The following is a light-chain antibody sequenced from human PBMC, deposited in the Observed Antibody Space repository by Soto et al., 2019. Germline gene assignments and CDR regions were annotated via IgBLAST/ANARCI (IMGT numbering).Light chain of an antibody. V-gene: IGKV3-11*01. CDR2: DAS. CDR3: QHRSNWPLT. Sequence: EIVLTQSPATLSLSPGERATLSCRASQSVSSYLAWYQQKPGQAPRLLIYDASNRATGIPARFSGSGSGTDFPLTISSLEPEDFAVYYCQHRSNWPLTFGPGTKVDIK. CDR1: QSVSSY. J-gene: IGKJ3*01.